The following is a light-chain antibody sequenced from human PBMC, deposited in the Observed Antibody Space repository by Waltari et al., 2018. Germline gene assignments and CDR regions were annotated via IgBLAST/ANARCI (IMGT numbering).Light chain of an antibody. Sequence: DVVMTQSPDSLAVSLGERVTINCKSSQNVLYSPNNKYLLAWFQQKPGQPPRLLIYWASTRGSGVPDRFSGSGSGTDFTLTISSLQAEDVAVYYCQQRYNWPPLTFGGGTKVQTK. CDR1: QNVLYSPNNKYL. V-gene: IGKV4-1*01. J-gene: IGKJ4*01. CDR3: QQRYNWPPLT. CDR2: WAS.